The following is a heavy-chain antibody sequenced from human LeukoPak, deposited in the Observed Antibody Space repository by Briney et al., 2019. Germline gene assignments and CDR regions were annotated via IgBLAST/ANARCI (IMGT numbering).Heavy chain of an antibody. D-gene: IGHD4-23*01. CDR1: GFTFSSYS. CDR3: ARDPGGHD. J-gene: IGHJ4*02. V-gene: IGHV3-21*01. CDR2: ISTSSSYV. Sequence: PGGCLRLSCAASGFTFSSYSMNWVRQAPGKGLEWVSSISTSSSYVYYADSVKGRFTISRDNAKNSLYLQMNSLRAEDTAVYYCARDPGGHDWGQGTLVTVSS.